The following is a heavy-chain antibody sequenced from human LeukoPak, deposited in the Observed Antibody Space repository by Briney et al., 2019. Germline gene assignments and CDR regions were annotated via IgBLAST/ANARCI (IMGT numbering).Heavy chain of an antibody. J-gene: IGHJ6*03. D-gene: IGHD2-15*01. CDR1: GFTFSSYS. CDR3: AKNGDRGAYCSGGSCYPYYYYYMDV. Sequence: GGSLRLSCAASGFTFSSYSMNWVRQAPGKGLEWVSYISSSSSTIYYADSVKGRFTISRDNAKNSLYLQMNSLRAEDTAIYYCAKNGDRGAYCSGGSCYPYYYYYMDVWGKGTTVTISS. V-gene: IGHV3-48*01. CDR2: ISSSSSTI.